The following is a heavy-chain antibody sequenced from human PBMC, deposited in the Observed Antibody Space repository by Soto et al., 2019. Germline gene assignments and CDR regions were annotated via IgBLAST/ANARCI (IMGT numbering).Heavy chain of an antibody. D-gene: IGHD1-1*01. J-gene: IGHJ4*02. CDR3: ARDNNWSYDS. CDR1: GFTFSSYW. CDR2: IKPDGSRT. Sequence: LRLSCAASGFTFSSYWMHWVRQAPGEGLVWVSYIKPDGSRTKDADSVKGRFTISRDNARNTLYLRMNSLRAEDTAVYYCARDNNWSYDSWGRGTLVTSPQ. V-gene: IGHV3-74*03.